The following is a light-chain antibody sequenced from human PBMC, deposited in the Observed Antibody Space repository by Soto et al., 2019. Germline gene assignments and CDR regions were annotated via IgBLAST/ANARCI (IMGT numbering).Light chain of an antibody. CDR1: QSVTNSY. Sequence: EIVLTQSPGTLSLSAGERATLSCRASQSVTNSYLAWYQPKPGQAPRLLMYGASSRATGIPDRFSGSGSGTDFTLTISRLEPEDFAVYYCQQYGSSPATFGQGTRLEIK. CDR3: QQYGSSPAT. V-gene: IGKV3-20*01. CDR2: GAS. J-gene: IGKJ5*01.